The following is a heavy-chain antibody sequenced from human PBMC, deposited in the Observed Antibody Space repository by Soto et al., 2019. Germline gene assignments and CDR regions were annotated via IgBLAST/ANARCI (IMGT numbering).Heavy chain of an antibody. J-gene: IGHJ6*02. CDR3: ASVDPTTFGAHLQSHDPLVDV. CDR2: ISSSGNYT. Sequence: GGSLRLSCEASGFKFSDYHMSWIRQARGKVVEWISYISSSGNYTTYTYSVKGRFTSSSDNAKSSLYLQVKNVRGDDTAIYYCASVDPTTFGAHLQSHDPLVDVWGQGNTVTVSS. V-gene: IGHV3-11*03. D-gene: IGHD3-3*01. CDR1: GFKFSDYH.